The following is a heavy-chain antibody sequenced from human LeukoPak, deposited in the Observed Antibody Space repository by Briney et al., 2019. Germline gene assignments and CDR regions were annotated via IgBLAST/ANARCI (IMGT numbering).Heavy chain of an antibody. J-gene: IGHJ4*02. D-gene: IGHD6-13*01. CDR1: GFTFSSYA. V-gene: IGHV3-30*01. Sequence: GGSLRLSCAASGFTFSSYAMHWVRQAPGKGLEWVAVISYDGSNKYYADSVKGRFTISRDNSKNTLYLQTDSLRTEDTAVYYCATPYSSSWVDYWGQGTLVTVSS. CDR3: ATPYSSSWVDY. CDR2: ISYDGSNK.